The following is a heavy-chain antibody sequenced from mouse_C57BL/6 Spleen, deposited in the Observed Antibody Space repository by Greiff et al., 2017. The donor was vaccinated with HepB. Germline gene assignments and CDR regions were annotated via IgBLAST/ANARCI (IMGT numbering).Heavy chain of an antibody. D-gene: IGHD1-1*01. V-gene: IGHV5-16*01. Sequence: EVKLMESEGGLVQPGSSMKLSCTASGFTFSDYYMAWVRQVPEKGLEWVANINYDGSSTYYLDSLKSRFIISRDNAKNILYLQMSSLKSENTATYYCAREVTTVVAYFDYWGQGTTLTVSS. CDR1: GFTFSDYY. J-gene: IGHJ2*01. CDR2: INYDGSST. CDR3: AREVTTVVAYFDY.